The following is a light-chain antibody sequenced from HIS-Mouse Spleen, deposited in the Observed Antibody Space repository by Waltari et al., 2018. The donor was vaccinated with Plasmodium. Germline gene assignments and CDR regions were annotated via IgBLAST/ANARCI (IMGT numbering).Light chain of an antibody. V-gene: IGKV3-15*01. J-gene: IGKJ3*01. CDR2: VAS. CDR1: QSVSSN. CDR3: QQYNNWSFT. Sequence: EIVMTQSPATLSVSQGERATLSCRASQSVSSNLAWYQQKPGQAPRLLIYVASSRATSIPARFSGSGSGTEFTLTISSLQSEDFAVYYCQQYNNWSFTFGPGTKVDIK.